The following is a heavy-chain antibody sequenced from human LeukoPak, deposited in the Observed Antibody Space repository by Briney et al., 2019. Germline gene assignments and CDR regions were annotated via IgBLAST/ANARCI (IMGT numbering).Heavy chain of an antibody. CDR2: ISGSGGST. J-gene: IGHJ4*02. D-gene: IGHD1-26*01. CDR1: GFTFSSYA. V-gene: IGHV3-23*01. Sequence: GGSLRLSCAASGFTFSSYAMSWVRQAPGKGLEWVSAISGSGGSTYYADSVKGRFTISRDNSKNTLYLQMNSLRAEDTAVYYCAKGPGIVGAINYFDYWGQGTLVTVSS. CDR3: AKGPGIVGAINYFDY.